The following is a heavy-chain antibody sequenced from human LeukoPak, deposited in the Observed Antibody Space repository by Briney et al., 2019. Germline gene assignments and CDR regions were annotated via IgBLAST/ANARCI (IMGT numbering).Heavy chain of an antibody. D-gene: IGHD3-22*01. CDR1: GGSFSGYY. CDR3: ARGRGSSRDSSGYYPYYYYGMDV. Sequence: SEALSLTCAVYGGSFSGYYWSWIRQPPGKGLEWIGEINHSGSTNYNPSLKSRVTISVDTSKNQFSLKLSSVTAADTAVYYCARGRGSSRDSSGYYPYYYYGMDVWGQGTTVTVSS. V-gene: IGHV4-34*01. J-gene: IGHJ6*02. CDR2: INHSGST.